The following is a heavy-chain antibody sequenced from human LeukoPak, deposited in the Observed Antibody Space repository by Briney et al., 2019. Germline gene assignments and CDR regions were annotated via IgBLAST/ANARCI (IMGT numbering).Heavy chain of an antibody. CDR2: MNPNSGNT. V-gene: IGHV1-8*01. CDR3: ARRIVVVPAAMIFGWFDP. J-gene: IGHJ5*02. D-gene: IGHD2-2*01. Sequence: ASVKVSCKASGYTFTSYDINWVRQATGQGLEWMGWMNPNSGNTGYAQKFQGRVTMTRNASISTAYMEPSSLRSEDTAVYYCARRIVVVPAAMIFGWFDPWGQGTLVTVSS. CDR1: GYTFTSYD.